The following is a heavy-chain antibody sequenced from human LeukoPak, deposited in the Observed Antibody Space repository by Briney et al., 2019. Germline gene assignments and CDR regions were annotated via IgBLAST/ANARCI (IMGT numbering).Heavy chain of an antibody. CDR1: GFTFSDYY. CDR3: ARQSTAMGTFDY. J-gene: IGHJ4*02. V-gene: IGHV4-39*01. Sequence: PGGSLRLSCAASGFTFSDYYMSWIRQPPGKGLEWIGSIYYSGNTYYNPSLKSRVTISVDTSKNQFSLTLSSVTAADTAVYYCARQSTAMGTFDYWGQGTLVPVSS. D-gene: IGHD5-18*01. CDR2: IYYSGNT.